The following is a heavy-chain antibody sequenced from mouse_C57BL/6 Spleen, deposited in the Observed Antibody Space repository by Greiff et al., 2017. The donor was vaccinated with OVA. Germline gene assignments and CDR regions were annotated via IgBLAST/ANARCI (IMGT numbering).Heavy chain of an antibody. Sequence: EVQLQQSGPELVKPGASVKISCKASGYTFTDYYMNWVKQSHGKSLEWIGDINPNNGGTSYNQKFKGKATLTVDKSSSTAYMELRSLTSEDSAVYYCARETDGFAYWGQGTLVTVSA. CDR3: ARETDGFAY. CDR2: INPNNGGT. V-gene: IGHV1-26*01. J-gene: IGHJ3*01. CDR1: GYTFTDYY.